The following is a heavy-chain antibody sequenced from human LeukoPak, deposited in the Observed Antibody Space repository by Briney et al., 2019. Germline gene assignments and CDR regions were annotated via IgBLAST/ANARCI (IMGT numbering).Heavy chain of an antibody. V-gene: IGHV4-4*02. CDR3: ARGAVVPAAIGAFDI. CDR1: GGSRSSNNW. Sequence: SGTLSLTGAVSGGSRSSNNWWSWVRQPPGKGLEWIGEIFHSGSTNYNPSLKSRVTISVDKSKNQFSLKLNSVTAADTAVYYCARGAVVPAAIGAFDIRGQGTMVTVSS. CDR2: IFHSGST. D-gene: IGHD2-2*01. J-gene: IGHJ3*02.